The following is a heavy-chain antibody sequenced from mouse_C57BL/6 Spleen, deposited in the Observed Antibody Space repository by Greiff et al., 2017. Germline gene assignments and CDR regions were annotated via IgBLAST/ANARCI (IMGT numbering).Heavy chain of an antibody. J-gene: IGHJ3*01. D-gene: IGHD4-1*01. V-gene: IGHV1-64*01. CDR1: GYTFTSYW. Sequence: QVQLQQPGAELVKPGASVKLSCKASGYTFTSYWMHWVKQRPGQGLEWIGMIHPNSGSTNYNEKFKSKDTLTVDKSSSTAYMQLSSLTSEDSAVYYCALNWDGGFAYWGQGTLVTVSA. CDR2: IHPNSGST. CDR3: ALNWDGGFAY.